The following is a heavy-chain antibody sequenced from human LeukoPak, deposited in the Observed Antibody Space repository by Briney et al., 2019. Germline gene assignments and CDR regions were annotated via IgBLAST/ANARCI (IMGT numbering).Heavy chain of an antibody. V-gene: IGHV3-33*01. CDR1: GFTFSSYG. J-gene: IGHJ4*02. D-gene: IGHD1-1*01. CDR2: IWYDGSNT. Sequence: GRSLRLSCAASGFTFSSYGMHWVRQAPGKGLEWVAIIWYDGSNTYYVDSVRGRFTISRDNSKNTLYLQVNSLRAEDTAMYYCARDLEIGSSSYYFDHWGQGTLVTVSS. CDR3: ARDLEIGSSSYYFDH.